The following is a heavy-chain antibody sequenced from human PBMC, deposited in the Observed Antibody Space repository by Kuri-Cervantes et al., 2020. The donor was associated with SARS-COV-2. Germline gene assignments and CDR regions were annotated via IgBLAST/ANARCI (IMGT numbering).Heavy chain of an antibody. Sequence: GSLRLSCAVYGGSFSGYYWSWIRQPPGKGLEWIGEINHSGSTNYNPSLKSRVTISVDTSKNQFSLKLSSVTAADTAVYYCARGLAAAGMNWFDPWGQGTLVTVSS. CDR2: INHSGST. J-gene: IGHJ5*02. CDR1: GGSFSGYY. CDR3: ARGLAAAGMNWFDP. D-gene: IGHD6-13*01. V-gene: IGHV4-34*01.